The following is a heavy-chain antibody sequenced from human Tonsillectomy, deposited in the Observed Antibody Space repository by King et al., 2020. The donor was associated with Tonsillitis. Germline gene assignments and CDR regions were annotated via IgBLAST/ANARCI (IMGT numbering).Heavy chain of an antibody. D-gene: IGHD3-10*01. J-gene: IGHJ5*02. CDR2: ISSSSRYI. V-gene: IGHV3-21*01. CDR3: ERDVGSYCSGVGWFDA. Sequence: QLVQSGGGLVKPGGSLRLSCEASGFTFSSYNMNWVRQAPGKGLEWVSSISSSSRYIYYAESVKGRFHNSRDNAKNSLYLKMNSLRAEDTSVYYCERDVGSYCSGVGWFDAWGQGPLVTVSS. CDR1: GFTFSSYN.